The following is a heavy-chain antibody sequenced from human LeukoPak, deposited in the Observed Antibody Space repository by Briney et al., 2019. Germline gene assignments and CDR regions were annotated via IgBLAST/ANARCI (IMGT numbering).Heavy chain of an antibody. D-gene: IGHD3-16*01. Sequence: GESLKISCKASGYSFGSYWIAWVRQMPGKGLEWMGIIYPGDSDSKYSRSFQGQVTTSADKSINTAYLHWSSLKASDSAMYYCARRLGGADVFDIWGQGTMVTVSS. CDR3: ARRLGGADVFDI. CDR2: IYPGDSDS. CDR1: GYSFGSYW. J-gene: IGHJ3*02. V-gene: IGHV5-51*01.